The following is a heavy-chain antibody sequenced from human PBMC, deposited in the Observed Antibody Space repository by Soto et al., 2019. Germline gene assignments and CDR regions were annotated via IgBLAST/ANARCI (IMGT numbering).Heavy chain of an antibody. CDR3: ARKNTYYYDSSCCMDV. CDR2: ISGSGSST. CDR1: GFTFSSYA. D-gene: IGHD3-22*01. Sequence: PGGSLRLSCAPSGFTFSSYAMSWVRQAPGKGLEWVSAISGSGSSTSYADSVKGRFTISRDNPKNTLYLQMNSLRDEDTSLFYCARKNTYYYDSSCCMDVWGQGTTVTVCS. J-gene: IGHJ6*02. V-gene: IGHV3-23*01.